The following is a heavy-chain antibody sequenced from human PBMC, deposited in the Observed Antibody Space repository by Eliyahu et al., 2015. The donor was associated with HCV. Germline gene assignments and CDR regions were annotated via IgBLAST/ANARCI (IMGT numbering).Heavy chain of an antibody. CDR2: INTDGSGA. CDR3: ARVVALYGMDV. V-gene: IGHV3-74*01. CDR1: GFTFSTYW. Sequence: EVQLVESGGGLVQPGGSLRLSCXASGFTFSTYWMHWVRQXPGKGLVWVSRINTDGSGASYADSVKGRFTISRDNAKNTLYLQMNSLRVEDTAVYYCARVVALYGMDVWGQGTTVTVSS. D-gene: IGHD2-15*01. J-gene: IGHJ6*02.